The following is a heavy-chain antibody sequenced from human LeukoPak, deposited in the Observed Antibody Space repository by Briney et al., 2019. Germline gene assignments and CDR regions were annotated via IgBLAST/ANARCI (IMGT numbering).Heavy chain of an antibody. Sequence: SQTLSLTCTVSGGSISSGGYYWSRIRQPPGKGLEWIGYIYHSGSTYYNPSLKSRVTISVDRSKNQFSLKLSSVTAADTAVYYCARVNGDYEDYWGQGTLVTVSS. CDR3: ARVNGDYEDY. CDR1: GGSISSGGYY. CDR2: IYHSGST. J-gene: IGHJ4*02. V-gene: IGHV4-30-2*01. D-gene: IGHD4-17*01.